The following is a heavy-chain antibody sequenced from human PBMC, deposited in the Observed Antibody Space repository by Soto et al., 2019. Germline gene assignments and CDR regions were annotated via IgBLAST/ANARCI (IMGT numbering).Heavy chain of an antibody. CDR3: AIHKITGFFDY. D-gene: IGHD1-20*01. CDR2: INHSGST. CDR1: GGSFSGYY. V-gene: IGHV4-34*01. J-gene: IGHJ4*02. Sequence: PSETLSLTCAVYGGSFSGYYWTWIRQPPGTGLEWIGEINHSGSTNYNPSLKSRFTISVDTSKNQFSLKLTSVTAADTAVYYCAIHKITGFFDYWGQGTLVTGSS.